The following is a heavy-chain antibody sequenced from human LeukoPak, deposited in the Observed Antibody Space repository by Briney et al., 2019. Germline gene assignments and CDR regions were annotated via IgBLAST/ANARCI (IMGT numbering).Heavy chain of an antibody. Sequence: GGSLRLSCAASGFTFSSYGMHWVRQAPGKGLEGVAVISYDGSNKYYADSVKGRFTISRDNSKNTLSLQMNSLRAEDTAVYYCAKGSGWEVSYYYYYMDVWGKGTTVTISS. J-gene: IGHJ6*03. V-gene: IGHV3-30*18. D-gene: IGHD1-26*01. CDR1: GFTFSSYG. CDR3: AKGSGWEVSYYYYYMDV. CDR2: ISYDGSNK.